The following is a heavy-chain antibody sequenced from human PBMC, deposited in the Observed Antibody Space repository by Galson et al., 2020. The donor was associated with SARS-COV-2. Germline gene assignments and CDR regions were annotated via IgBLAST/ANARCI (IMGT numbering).Heavy chain of an antibody. J-gene: IGHJ2*01. Sequence: SETLSLTCAVSGYSVSTTNYWGWVRLAPGKGLEWIGSIYPNGRTYYNPSLESRVTISVDTSRNQFSLTLASVTAADTAFYYCARQGVHMVVLGTVPGWFFGLWGRGSLVTVSS. CDR2: IYPNGRT. D-gene: IGHD3-10*01. CDR1: GYSVSTTNY. CDR3: ARQGVHMVVLGTVPGWFFGL. V-gene: IGHV4-38-2*01.